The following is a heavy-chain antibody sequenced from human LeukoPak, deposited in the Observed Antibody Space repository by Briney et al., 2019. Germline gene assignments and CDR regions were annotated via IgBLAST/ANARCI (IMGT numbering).Heavy chain of an antibody. CDR3: ARDPSNSGGWHPFFDY. CDR2: SVLNGHI. V-gene: IGHV1-18*01. J-gene: IGHJ4*02. Sequence: SVLNGHIRSPQKFQDRVPMTTDTPTSTAYLELRSLRSDDTAVYYCARDPSNSGGWHPFFDYWGQGTLVTVSS. D-gene: IGHD6-19*01.